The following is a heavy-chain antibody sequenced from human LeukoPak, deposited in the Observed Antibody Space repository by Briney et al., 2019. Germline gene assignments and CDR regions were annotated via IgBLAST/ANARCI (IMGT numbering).Heavy chain of an antibody. CDR3: ARSNMARGVSTSYYFDC. V-gene: IGHV4-30-2*01. Sequence: SQTLSLTCSVSGGFISSGGYYWNWIRQPPGKALEWIGYIYHSGSTYYNPSLKSRVTISVDRSNNQFSLKLSSVTAADTAMYYCARSNMARGVSTSYYFDCWGQGTLVTVSS. J-gene: IGHJ4*02. D-gene: IGHD3-10*01. CDR2: IYHSGST. CDR1: GGFISSGGYY.